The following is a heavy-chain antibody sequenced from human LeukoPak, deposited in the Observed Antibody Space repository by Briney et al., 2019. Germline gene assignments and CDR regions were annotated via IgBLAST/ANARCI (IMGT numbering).Heavy chain of an antibody. Sequence: SETLSLTCTVSGGSISSYYWSWIRQLPGNGLEWIGYIYYSGSTNYNPSLKSRVTISVDTSKNQFSLKLSSVTAADTAVYYCARGPTYYYDSSGYSGAYYYYYGMDVWGQGTTVTVSS. CDR3: ARGPTYYYDSSGYSGAYYYYYGMDV. CDR2: IYYSGST. V-gene: IGHV4-59*01. J-gene: IGHJ6*02. D-gene: IGHD3-22*01. CDR1: GGSISSYY.